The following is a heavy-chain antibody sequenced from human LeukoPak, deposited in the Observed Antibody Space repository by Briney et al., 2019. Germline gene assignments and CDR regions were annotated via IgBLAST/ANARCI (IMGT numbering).Heavy chain of an antibody. CDR1: GDSVSSASAA. Sequence: SQTLSLTCAIAGDSVSSASAAWNWIRQSPSRGLEWLGRTYYRSKWYNDYAVSVKSRITINPDTSKNQFSLQLNSVTPEDTAVYYCARDGVITGTYYYYGMDVWGQGTTVTVSS. CDR3: ARDGVITGTYYYYGMDV. D-gene: IGHD1-20*01. V-gene: IGHV6-1*01. CDR2: TYYRSKWYN. J-gene: IGHJ6*02.